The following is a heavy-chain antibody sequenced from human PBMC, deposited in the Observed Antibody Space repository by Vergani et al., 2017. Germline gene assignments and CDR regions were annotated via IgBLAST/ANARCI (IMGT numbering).Heavy chain of an antibody. Sequence: EVQLVESGGGLVQPGGSLRLSCAASGFTFSSYEMNWVRQAPGKGLEWVSYISSSGSTIYYADSVKGRFTISRDNAKNSLYLQMNSLRAEDTAVYYCARDXGSTYYYDSSGYPRVYDYWGQGTLVTVSS. CDR3: ARDXGSTYYYDSSGYPRVYDY. J-gene: IGHJ4*02. D-gene: IGHD3-22*01. CDR2: ISSSGSTI. CDR1: GFTFSSYE. V-gene: IGHV3-48*03.